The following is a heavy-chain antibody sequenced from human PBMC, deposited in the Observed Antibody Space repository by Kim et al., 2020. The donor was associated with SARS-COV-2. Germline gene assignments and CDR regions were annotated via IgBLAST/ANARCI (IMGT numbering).Heavy chain of an antibody. Sequence: GGSLRLSCAASGFTFSSYAMHWVRQAPGKGLEWVAVISYDGSNKYYADSVKGRFTISRDNSKNTLYLQMNTLRAEDTAVYYCARDHSVAAATTRAFDIWGQGTMVTVSS. CDR1: GFTFSSYA. D-gene: IGHD6-13*01. CDR2: ISYDGSNK. CDR3: ARDHSVAAATTRAFDI. J-gene: IGHJ3*02. V-gene: IGHV3-30-3*01.